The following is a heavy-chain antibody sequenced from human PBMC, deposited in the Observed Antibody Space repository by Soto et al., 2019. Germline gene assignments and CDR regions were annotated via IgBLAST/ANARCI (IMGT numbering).Heavy chain of an antibody. CDR1: GFTFSSYG. CDR3: ARDRAPERRYQLLSYYYYYGMDV. CDR2: ISYDGSNK. Sequence: QVQLVESGGGVVQPGRSLRLSCAASGFTFSSYGMHWVRQAPGKGLEWVAVISYDGSNKYYADSVKGRFTISRDNSKNTLYLQMNSLRAEDTAVYYCARDRAPERRYQLLSYYYYYGMDVWGQGTTVTVSS. V-gene: IGHV3-30*03. J-gene: IGHJ6*02. D-gene: IGHD2-2*01.